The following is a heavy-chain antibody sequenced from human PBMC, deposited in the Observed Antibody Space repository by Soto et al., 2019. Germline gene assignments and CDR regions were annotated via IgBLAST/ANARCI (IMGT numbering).Heavy chain of an antibody. D-gene: IGHD5-12*01. J-gene: IGHJ4*02. CDR1: GGSISSGDYY. CDR3: ARDTLATIGDYYDY. CDR2: IYYSGST. V-gene: IGHV4-30-4*01. Sequence: TSETLSLTCTVSGGSISSGDYYWSWIRQPPGKGLEWIGYIYYSGSTYYNPSLKSRVTISVDTSKNQFSLKLSSVTAADTAVYYCARDTLATIGDYYDYWGQGTLVTVS.